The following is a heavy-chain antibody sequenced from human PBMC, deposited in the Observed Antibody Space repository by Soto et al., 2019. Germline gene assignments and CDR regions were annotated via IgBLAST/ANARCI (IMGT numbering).Heavy chain of an antibody. Sequence: ASVKVSCKASGYTFTNYAMHWVRQAPGKRLEWMGWINAGNGNTKYSQKFHGRVTITSDTSASTAYMELSSLRSEDTAVYYCARGGSLYWYFDLWGRGTLVTVSS. CDR1: GYTFTNYA. V-gene: IGHV1-3*01. CDR3: ARGGSLYWYFDL. J-gene: IGHJ2*01. CDR2: INAGNGNT. D-gene: IGHD1-26*01.